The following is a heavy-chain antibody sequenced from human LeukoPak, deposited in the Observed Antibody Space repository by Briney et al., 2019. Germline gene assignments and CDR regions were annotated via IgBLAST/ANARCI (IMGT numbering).Heavy chain of an antibody. J-gene: IGHJ3*02. CDR1: GFTFSSYG. CDR3: AKDRVYYYDSSGNYAFDI. Sequence: QPGGSLRLSCAASGFTFSSYGMHWVRQAPGKGLEWVAFIRYDGSNKYYADSVKGRFTISRDNSKNTLYLQMNSLRAEDTAVYYCAKDRVYYYDSSGNYAFDIWGQGTMVTVSS. D-gene: IGHD3-22*01. V-gene: IGHV3-30*02. CDR2: IRYDGSNK.